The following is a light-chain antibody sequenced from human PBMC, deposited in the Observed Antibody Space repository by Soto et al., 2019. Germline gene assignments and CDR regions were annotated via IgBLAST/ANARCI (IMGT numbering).Light chain of an antibody. V-gene: IGKV1-8*01. CDR1: QGISNW. J-gene: IGKJ1*01. CDR2: AAS. CDR3: LQYNTFPPT. Sequence: AIRMTQSPSSLSASTGDRVTITCRASQGISNWLAWYQQKPGKAPKLLIYAASSLQSGVPSRFSGSGSGADFSLTISSLQPEDFATYFCLQYNTFPPTFGQGTKVDIK.